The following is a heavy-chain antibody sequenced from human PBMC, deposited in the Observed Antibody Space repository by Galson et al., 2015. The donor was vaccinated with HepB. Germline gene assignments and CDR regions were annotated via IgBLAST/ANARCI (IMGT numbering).Heavy chain of an antibody. V-gene: IGHV3-15*01. CDR2: IKSKTDGGTT. J-gene: IGHJ4*02. CDR1: GFTFNNAW. CDR3: TTYTSGYFIY. D-gene: IGHD3-9*01. Sequence: SLRLSCAASGFTFNNAWMSWVRQAPGKGLEWVGRIKSKTDGGTTDYAAPVKGRFTISRDDSKNTLFLQMNSLKTEDTAVYYCTTYTSGYFIYWGQGTLVTVSS.